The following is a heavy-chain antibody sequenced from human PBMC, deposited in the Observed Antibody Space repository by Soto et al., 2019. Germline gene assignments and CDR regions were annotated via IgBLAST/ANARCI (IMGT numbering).Heavy chain of an antibody. Sequence: PSETLSLTCTVSGGSISSGGYYWSWIRQHPGKGLEWIGYIYYSGSTYYNPSLKSRVTISVDTSKNQFSLKLSSVTAADTAVYYCARDHGMGSGGRGDIWGQGTMVTVSS. CDR2: IYYSGST. V-gene: IGHV4-31*03. CDR1: GGSISSGGYY. CDR3: ARDHGMGSGGRGDI. D-gene: IGHD2-15*01. J-gene: IGHJ3*02.